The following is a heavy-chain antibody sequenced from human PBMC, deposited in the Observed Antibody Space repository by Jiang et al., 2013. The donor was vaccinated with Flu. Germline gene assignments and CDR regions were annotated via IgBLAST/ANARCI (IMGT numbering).Heavy chain of an antibody. J-gene: IGHJ6*02. V-gene: IGHV1-46*01. CDR3: ARELANCGGDCYSPPNYHAYYGLDV. Sequence: QLVESGAEVKKPGASVKVSCKTSGYPFTYFYIHWVRQAPGQGLEWVGAANPVSGGIAYAQKLQGRVTMTTDTSTTTFYMELSSLRSDDTAVYYCARELANCGGDCYSPPNYHAYYGLDVWGQGTTVTVSS. CDR2: ANPVSGGI. D-gene: IGHD2-21*02. CDR1: GYPFTYFY.